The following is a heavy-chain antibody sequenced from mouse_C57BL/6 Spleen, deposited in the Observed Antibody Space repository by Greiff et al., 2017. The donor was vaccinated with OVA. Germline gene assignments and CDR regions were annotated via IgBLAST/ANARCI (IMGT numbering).Heavy chain of an antibody. CDR2: IYPGDGDT. CDR1: GYAFSSYW. Sequence: QVQLQQSGAELVKPGASVKISCKASGYAFSSYWMNWVKRRPGKGLEWIGPIYPGDGDTNYNGKFKGKATLTADKSSSTAYRQLSSLTSEDSAVYFCARTIYYDYDGYFDVWGTGTTVTVSS. D-gene: IGHD2-4*01. V-gene: IGHV1-80*01. CDR3: ARTIYYDYDGYFDV. J-gene: IGHJ1*03.